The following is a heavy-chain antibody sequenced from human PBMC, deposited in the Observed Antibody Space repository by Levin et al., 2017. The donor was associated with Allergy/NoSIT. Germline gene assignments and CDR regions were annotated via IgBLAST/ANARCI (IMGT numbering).Heavy chain of an antibody. V-gene: IGHV1-46*01. D-gene: IGHD1-14*01. Sequence: GESLKISCKASGYTFTSYYMHWVRQAPGQGLEWMGIINPSGGSTSYAQKFQGRVTMTRDTSTSTVYMELSSLRSEDTAVYYCARGLSGPEGLYYWGQGTLVTVSS. CDR2: INPSGGST. CDR3: ARGLSGPEGLYY. CDR1: GYTFTSYY. J-gene: IGHJ4*02.